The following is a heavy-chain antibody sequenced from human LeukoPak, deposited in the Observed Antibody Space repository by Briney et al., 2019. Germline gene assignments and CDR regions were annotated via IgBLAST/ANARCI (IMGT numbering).Heavy chain of an antibody. D-gene: IGHD6-13*01. V-gene: IGHV1-18*01. CDR1: GYTFTSYG. J-gene: IGHJ4*02. CDR3: ARGQSIAAAGTVDY. Sequence: ASVKVSCKASGYTFTSYGISWVRQAPGQGLEWMGWISAYNGNTNYAQKLQGRVTMTTDTSTSTAYMELRSLRSGDAAVYYCARGQSIAAAGTVDYWGQGTLATVSS. CDR2: ISAYNGNT.